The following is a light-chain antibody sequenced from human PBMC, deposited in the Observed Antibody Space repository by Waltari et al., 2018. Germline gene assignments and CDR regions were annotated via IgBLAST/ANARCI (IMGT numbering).Light chain of an antibody. CDR3: QQYYSTLT. CDR2: WAS. V-gene: IGKV4-1*01. CDR1: QSVLYSSNNKNY. Sequence: DIVMTQSPDSLAVSLGERATINCKSSQSVLYSSNNKNYLAWYQQKTGQPPKLLIYWASTRESGVPDRCSGSGSGTDFTLTISSLQAEDVAVYYCQQYYSTLTFGGGTKVEIK. J-gene: IGKJ4*01.